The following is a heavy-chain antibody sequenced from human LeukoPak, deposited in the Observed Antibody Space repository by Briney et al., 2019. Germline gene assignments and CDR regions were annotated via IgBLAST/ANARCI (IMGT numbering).Heavy chain of an antibody. CDR2: NIPMLDVT. D-gene: IGHD6-19*01. CDR3: ARQTLVAVAGPYYYYGMDV. V-gene: IGHV1-69*04. Sequence: GASVKVSCKASAGTFSSYAISWVRQAPGQGLEWMGRNIPMLDVTNYAQKFQGRVTITADESTRTAYMELSSLRSEDTALYYCARQTLVAVAGPYYYYGMDVWGQGTTVSVSS. CDR1: AGTFSSYA. J-gene: IGHJ6*02.